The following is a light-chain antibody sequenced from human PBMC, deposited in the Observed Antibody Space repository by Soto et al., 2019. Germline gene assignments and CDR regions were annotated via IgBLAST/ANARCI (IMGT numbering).Light chain of an antibody. J-gene: IGKJ3*01. CDR1: QSVSSSY. CDR2: GAS. Sequence: EIVLTQSPGTLSLSPGERATLSCRASQSVSSSYLAWYQQKPGQAPRPLIYGASSRATGIPDRFSGSGSGTDFTLTISRLEPEDFAVYYCPQYGSSPPGVTFGPGTKVDIK. V-gene: IGKV3-20*01. CDR3: PQYGSSPPGVT.